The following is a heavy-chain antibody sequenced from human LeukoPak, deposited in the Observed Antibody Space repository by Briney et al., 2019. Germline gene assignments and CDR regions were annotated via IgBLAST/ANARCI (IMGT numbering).Heavy chain of an antibody. CDR2: ISSNGGSA. D-gene: IGHD3-3*01. CDR3: ARDREVGYYDFWSGEFDY. J-gene: IGHJ4*02. V-gene: IGHV3-64*01. CDR1: GFTFSSYA. Sequence: PGGSLRLSCAASGFTFSSYAMHWVRQAPGKGLEYVSAISSNGGSAYYANSVKGRFTISRDNSKNTLYLQMGSLRAEDMAVYYCARDREVGYYDFWSGEFDYWGQGTLVTVSS.